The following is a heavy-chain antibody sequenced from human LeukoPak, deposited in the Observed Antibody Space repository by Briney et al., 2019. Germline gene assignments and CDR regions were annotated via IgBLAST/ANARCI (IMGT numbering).Heavy chain of an antibody. D-gene: IGHD3-22*01. J-gene: IGHJ4*02. CDR2: IRSKANSYAT. V-gene: IGHV3-73*01. CDR3: TRRLADSSGSLDY. Sequence: GGSLRLSCAASGFTFSGSAMHWVRQASGKGLEWVGRIRSKANSYATAYAASVKGRFTISRDNSKNTAYLQMNSLKTEDTAVYYCTRRLADSSGSLDYWGQGTLVTVSS. CDR1: GFTFSGSA.